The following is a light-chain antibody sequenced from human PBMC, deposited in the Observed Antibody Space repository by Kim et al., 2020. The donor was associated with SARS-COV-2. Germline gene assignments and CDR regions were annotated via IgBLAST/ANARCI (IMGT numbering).Light chain of an antibody. CDR2: TAS. V-gene: IGKV1-39*01. CDR1: QSISTY. CDR3: QQSYSTPPVT. Sequence: DIQMTQSPSSLSASVGDRVTITCRASQSISTYLNWYQQKPGKAPKLLIYTASSLQSEVPSRFSGSGSGTDFTLTISSLQPEDFATYFCQQSYSTPPVTFGGGTKVDIK. J-gene: IGKJ4*01.